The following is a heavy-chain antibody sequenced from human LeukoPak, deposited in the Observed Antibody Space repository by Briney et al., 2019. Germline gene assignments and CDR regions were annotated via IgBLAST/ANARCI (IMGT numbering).Heavy chain of an antibody. D-gene: IGHD6-19*01. CDR1: GYTFTSYY. Sequence: ASVKVSCKASGYTFTSYYMHWVRQAPGQGLEWMGIINPSGGSTSYAQKFQGRVTMTRDMSTFTVYMELSSLRSEDTAVYYCARDISGVAVAFDYWGQGTLVTVSS. V-gene: IGHV1-46*01. CDR2: INPSGGST. CDR3: ARDISGVAVAFDY. J-gene: IGHJ4*02.